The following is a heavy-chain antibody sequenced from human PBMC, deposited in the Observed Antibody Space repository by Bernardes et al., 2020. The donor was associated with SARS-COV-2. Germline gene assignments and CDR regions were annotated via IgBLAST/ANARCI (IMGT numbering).Heavy chain of an antibody. CDR2: IYYSGST. V-gene: IGHV4-31*03. CDR1: GGSISSCGYY. D-gene: IGHD3-3*01. Sequence: SETLSLTCTVSGGSISSCGYYWSWIRQHPGKGLEWIGYIYYSGSTYYNPSLKSRVTISVDTSKNQFSLKLSSVTAADTAVYYWARAGAITIFGVVIIRAFDYWGQGTLVTVSS. J-gene: IGHJ4*02. CDR3: ARAGAITIFGVVIIRAFDY.